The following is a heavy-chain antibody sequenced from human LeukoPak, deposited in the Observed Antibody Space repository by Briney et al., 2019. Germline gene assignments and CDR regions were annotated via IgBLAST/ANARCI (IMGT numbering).Heavy chain of an antibody. J-gene: IGHJ6*02. CDR2: IIPIFGTA. V-gene: IGHV1-69*13. Sequence: GASVKVSCKVSGGTFSSYAISWVRQAPGQGLEWMGGIIPIFGTANYAQKFQGRVTITADESTSTAYMELSRLRSDDTAVYYCARGGYDFVYYYYGMDVWGQGTTVTVSS. D-gene: IGHD3-3*01. CDR3: ARGGYDFVYYYYGMDV. CDR1: GGTFSSYA.